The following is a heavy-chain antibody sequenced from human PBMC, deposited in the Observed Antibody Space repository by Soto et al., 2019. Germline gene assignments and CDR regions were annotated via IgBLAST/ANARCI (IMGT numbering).Heavy chain of an antibody. CDR2: IYYSGST. CDR3: ARDAFHTVTTEFDY. CDR1: GGSVSSGSYY. D-gene: IGHD4-17*01. Sequence: SETLSLTCTVSGGSVSSGSYYWSWIRQPPGKGLEWIGYIYYSGSTNYNPSLKSRVTISVDTSKNQFSLKLSSVTAADTAVYYCARDAFHTVTTEFDYWGQGTLVTVSS. J-gene: IGHJ4*02. V-gene: IGHV4-61*01.